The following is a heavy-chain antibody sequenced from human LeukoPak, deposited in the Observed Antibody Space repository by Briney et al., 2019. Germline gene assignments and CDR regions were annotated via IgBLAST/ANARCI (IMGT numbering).Heavy chain of an antibody. CDR3: ARDRYGSASIPPVGWFDP. CDR1: GYTFTSYY. V-gene: IGHV1-2*06. D-gene: IGHD5-18*01. J-gene: IGHJ5*02. Sequence: GASVKVSCKASGYTFTSYYMHWVRQAPGQGLEWMGRINPNSGGTDYAQKFQGRVTLTRDSSISTAYMELSGLKFDDTAIYFCARDRYGSASIPPVGWFDPWGRGTLVTVSS. CDR2: INPNSGGT.